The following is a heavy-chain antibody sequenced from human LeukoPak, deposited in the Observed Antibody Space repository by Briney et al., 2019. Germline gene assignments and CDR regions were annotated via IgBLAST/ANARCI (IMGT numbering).Heavy chain of an antibody. CDR1: DGSISSYY. V-gene: IGHV4-59*01. CDR2: IYYSGST. J-gene: IGHJ4*02. CDR3: ASFRWLPTEGDDY. D-gene: IGHD5-24*01. Sequence: KPSETLSLTCTVSDGSISSYYWSWIRQPPGKGLEWIGYIYYSGSTNYNPSLKSRVTISVDTSKNQFSLKLSSVTAADTAVYYCASFRWLPTEGDDYWGQGTLVTVSS.